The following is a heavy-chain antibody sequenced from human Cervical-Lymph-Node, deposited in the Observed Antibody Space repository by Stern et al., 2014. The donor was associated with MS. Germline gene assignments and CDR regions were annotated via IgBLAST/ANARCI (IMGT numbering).Heavy chain of an antibody. CDR3: ARSRDAYSPWAY. J-gene: IGHJ4*02. CDR1: GGSISGYD. Sequence: VQLVESGPGLVKPSETLSLTCTVSGGSISGYDCSWIRQPPGKGLEWIGHIYYSGSTNYMPSLKSRVSISIETPKNQFSLKLSSVTAADTAVYYCARSRDAYSPWAYWGQGALVTVSS. V-gene: IGHV4-59*01. CDR2: IYYSGST. D-gene: IGHD5-24*01.